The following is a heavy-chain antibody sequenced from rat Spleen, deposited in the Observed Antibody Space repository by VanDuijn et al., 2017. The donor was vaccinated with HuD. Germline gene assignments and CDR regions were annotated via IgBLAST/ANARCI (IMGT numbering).Heavy chain of an antibody. CDR1: GFTFSNYG. Sequence: EVQLVESGGGLVQPGRSLKLSCAASGFTFSNYGMHWCRQAPTKGLEWVATISHDGSGTDYRDSVKGRFTISRDNAKSTLYLQMNSLRSEDTATYYCTRGRGGYGYSYNNYDYYVMDAWGQGASVTVSS. J-gene: IGHJ4*01. D-gene: IGHD1-10*01. V-gene: IGHV5-19*01. CDR2: ISHDGSGT. CDR3: TRGRGGYGYSYNNYDYYVMDA.